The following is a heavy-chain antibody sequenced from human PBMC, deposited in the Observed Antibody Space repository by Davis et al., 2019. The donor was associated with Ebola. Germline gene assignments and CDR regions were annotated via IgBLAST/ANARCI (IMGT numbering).Heavy chain of an antibody. CDR2: ISWNSDSI. V-gene: IGHV3-9*01. CDR3: AKGRTIPLALDF. D-gene: IGHD2-2*02. Sequence: GGSLTLSCAGSGFTFGAYAMHWVRQAPGKGLEWASGISWNSDSIVYADSVKGRFTISRDNAKSSLYLQMNSLRGEDTALYYCAKGRTIPLALDFWGRGTLVTVSS. CDR1: GFTFGAYA. J-gene: IGHJ4*02.